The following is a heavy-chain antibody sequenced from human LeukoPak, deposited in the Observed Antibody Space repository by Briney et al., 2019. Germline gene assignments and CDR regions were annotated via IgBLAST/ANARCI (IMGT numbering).Heavy chain of an antibody. D-gene: IGHD1-26*01. V-gene: IGHV1-2*02. CDR3: ARDDGGSHRLRNDAFDI. CDR1: GYTFTGYY. J-gene: IGHJ3*02. Sequence: ASVKVSCKASGYTFTGYYIHWVRQAPGQGLEWMAWINPNSGVTNYPQKFQGRVTMTRDTSISTAYMELSGLTSDDTAVYYCARDDGGSHRLRNDAFDIWGQGTMVTVSS. CDR2: INPNSGVT.